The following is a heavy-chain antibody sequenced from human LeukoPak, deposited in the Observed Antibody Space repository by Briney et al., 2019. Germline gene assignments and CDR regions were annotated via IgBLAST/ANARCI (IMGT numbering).Heavy chain of an antibody. Sequence: ASVKVSCKAYGYTLSDYYMHWVRQAPGQGLEWMGIINPSGGSTNYAQKFQGRVTMTRDMSTSTVYMELSSLRSEDTAVYYCARDLNNWNDRLHASWGQGTLVTVSS. CDR1: GYTLSDYY. CDR2: INPSGGST. J-gene: IGHJ4*02. D-gene: IGHD1-20*01. V-gene: IGHV1-46*01. CDR3: ARDLNNWNDRLHAS.